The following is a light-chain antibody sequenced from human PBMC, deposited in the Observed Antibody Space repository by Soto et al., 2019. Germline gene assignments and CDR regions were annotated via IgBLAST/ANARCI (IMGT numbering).Light chain of an antibody. V-gene: IGKV3-15*01. CDR3: QEYSKWPLFT. CDR1: QSVGRN. J-gene: IGKJ3*01. CDR2: AAS. Sequence: EIVVTQSPGILSVSPGDRATLSCRASQSVGRNLAWYQQKPGQAPTLLIYAASTRATGLPARFSGSGSGTAFTLTFSSLQSEDFAVYYCQEYSKWPLFTFGPGTRVDIK.